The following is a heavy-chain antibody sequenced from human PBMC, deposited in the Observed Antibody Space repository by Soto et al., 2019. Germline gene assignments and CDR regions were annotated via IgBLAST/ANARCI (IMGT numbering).Heavy chain of an antibody. CDR2: LDPEDGEA. V-gene: IGHV1-24*01. Sequence: ASLKVSCKISGHTLSELSIYWVRQALGKGLEWMGGLDPEDGEAVYAPKFQGRVTMTEDTSRDTAYMELSSLRSEDTAVYYCATPRTSYETSGLAFWGKGTLVTVSS. CDR3: ATPRTSYETSGLAF. J-gene: IGHJ4*02. CDR1: GHTLSELS. D-gene: IGHD3-22*01.